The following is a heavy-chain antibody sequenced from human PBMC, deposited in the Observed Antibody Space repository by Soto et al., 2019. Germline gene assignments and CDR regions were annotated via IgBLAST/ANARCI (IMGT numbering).Heavy chain of an antibody. Sequence: EVQLVESGGGLVQPGGSLRLSCAASGFSSSSYWMHWVRQAPGRGLMWVSRINTDGTSTSYADSVKGRFTISRDNGKNTLYLQMNSLRAEDTAVYYCARGSGFQAGVHGYWGQGILITVSS. V-gene: IGHV3-74*01. CDR2: INTDGTST. D-gene: IGHD6-25*01. J-gene: IGHJ4*02. CDR1: GFSSSSYW. CDR3: ARGSGFQAGVHGY.